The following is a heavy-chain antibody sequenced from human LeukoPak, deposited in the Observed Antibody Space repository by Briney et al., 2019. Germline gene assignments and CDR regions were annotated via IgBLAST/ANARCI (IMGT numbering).Heavy chain of an antibody. CDR1: GYSISSGYY. Sequence: PSETLSLTCTVSGYSISSGYYWGWIRQPPGKGLEWIGSIYHSGSTYYNPSLKSRVTISVDASKNQFSLKLSSVTAADTAVYYCARVPSTKTLYYYYMDVWGKGTTVTVSS. J-gene: IGHJ6*03. CDR2: IYHSGST. V-gene: IGHV4-38-2*02. D-gene: IGHD2-2*01. CDR3: ARVPSTKTLYYYYMDV.